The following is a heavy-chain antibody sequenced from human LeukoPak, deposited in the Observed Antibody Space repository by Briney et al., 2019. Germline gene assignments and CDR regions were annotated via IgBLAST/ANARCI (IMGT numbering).Heavy chain of an antibody. CDR3: ARAVYDSSGYRYYFDX. CDR2: IYTSGST. Sequence: RTSETLSLTCTVSGGSISSGSYYWSWIRQPAGKGLEWIGRIYTSGSTNYNPSLKSRVTISVDTSKNQFSLKLSSVTAADTAVYYCARAVYDSSGYRYYFDXWGQGTLVTVXX. D-gene: IGHD3-22*01. V-gene: IGHV4-61*02. CDR1: GGSISSGSYY. J-gene: IGHJ4*02.